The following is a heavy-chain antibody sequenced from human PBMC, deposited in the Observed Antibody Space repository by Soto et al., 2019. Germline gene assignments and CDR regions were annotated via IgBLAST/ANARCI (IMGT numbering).Heavy chain of an antibody. CDR2: IHYSGKT. Sequence: SETLSLTCTVSGVSISDYFWGWMRRPPGKVLEWIGYIHYSGKTNHNPSLKSRVTISVDTSKNQVSLKLSSVTAADTAVYYCARNRVPLSDDYDSSGYGGPFDVWSHGTMVTVSS. CDR1: GVSISDYF. V-gene: IGHV4-59*01. J-gene: IGHJ3*01. CDR3: ARNRVPLSDDYDSSGYGGPFDV. D-gene: IGHD3-22*01.